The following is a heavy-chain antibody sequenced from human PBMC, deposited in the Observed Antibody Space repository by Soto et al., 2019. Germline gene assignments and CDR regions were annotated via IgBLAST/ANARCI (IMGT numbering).Heavy chain of an antibody. D-gene: IGHD3-16*01. J-gene: IGHJ4*02. CDR1: GFTFSGHY. CDR3: STTVITAPLFEY. Sequence: GGSLRLSCEGSGFTFSGHYMDWVRQAPGKGLEWLGRIRNKPNGHTTEHAASVKGRFTISRDDSKNSVYLQMHSLRSEDTAVYYCSTTVITAPLFEYWGQGTLVTVSS. V-gene: IGHV3-72*01. CDR2: IRNKPNGHTT.